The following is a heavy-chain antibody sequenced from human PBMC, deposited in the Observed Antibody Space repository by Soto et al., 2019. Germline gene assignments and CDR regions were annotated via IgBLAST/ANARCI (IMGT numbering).Heavy chain of an antibody. J-gene: IGHJ4*02. CDR3: ARVQDFGGTGTRFGELGF. CDR1: GFTFSYYC. CDR2: ISNDGRNK. V-gene: IGHV3-30*03. D-gene: IGHD3-10*01. Sequence: QVQLVECGGGVVQPGESLRLSCAAFGFTFSYYCMHWVRQAPGKGLEGGAVISNDGRNKYYADSLKGQVTISRDNSQNALYLQVNSQTAEDTAVYYCARVQDFGGTGTRFGELGFWGQGILVIVSS.